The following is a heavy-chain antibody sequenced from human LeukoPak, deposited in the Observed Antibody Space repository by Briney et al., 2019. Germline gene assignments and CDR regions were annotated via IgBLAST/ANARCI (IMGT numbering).Heavy chain of an antibody. Sequence: PGGSLRLSCAASGFTFSSYAMQGVRQAPGKGLEGGAVISYDGSNKYYADSVKRRFTISRDNSKNTLYLQMNRRRADDTAVYYCARDWRPFRSWELLSWGQGTLVTVSS. CDR2: ISYDGSNK. CDR3: ARDWRPFRSWELLS. D-gene: IGHD1-26*01. J-gene: IGHJ4*02. V-gene: IGHV3-30*04. CDR1: GFTFSSYA.